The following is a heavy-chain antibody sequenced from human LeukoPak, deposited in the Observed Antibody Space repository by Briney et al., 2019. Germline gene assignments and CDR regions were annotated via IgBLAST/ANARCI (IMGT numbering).Heavy chain of an antibody. D-gene: IGHD1-26*01. J-gene: IGHJ4*02. Sequence: PGGSLRLSCAASGFTFINAWMAWVRQAPGRGLEWVGRIKAKAHGGTIEYAAPVKGRFTISRDDSKNTLYLQMNSLKTEDTAVYYCTTDGVGVEGATYDNWGQGTLVSVSS. CDR2: IKAKAHGGTI. CDR3: TTDGVGVEGATYDN. V-gene: IGHV3-15*01. CDR1: GFTFINAW.